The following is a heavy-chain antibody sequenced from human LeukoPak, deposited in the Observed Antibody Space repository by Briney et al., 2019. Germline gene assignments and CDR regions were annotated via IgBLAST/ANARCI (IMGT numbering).Heavy chain of an antibody. D-gene: IGHD2/OR15-2a*01. V-gene: IGHV3-23*01. J-gene: IGHJ4*02. Sequence: GGSLRLSCATSGFTFSTYAMSWVRQAPGKGLEWVSGISGSGDHTYYADSVKGRFTISRDNSKNTLYVQMNSLRAEDTAVYYCAKGSGLLLADYFDYWGRGTLSPSP. CDR2: ISGSGDHT. CDR3: AKGSGLLLADYFDY. CDR1: GFTFSTYA.